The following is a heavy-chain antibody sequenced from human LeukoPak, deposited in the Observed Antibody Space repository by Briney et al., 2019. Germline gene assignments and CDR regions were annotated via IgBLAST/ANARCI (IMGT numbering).Heavy chain of an antibody. CDR3: ARGVSDYYDSSGYYAFDY. CDR2: TSYDGPYK. J-gene: IGHJ4*02. CDR1: GLTFSNYA. Sequence: PGGSLRLSCAVAGLTFSNYAFHWVRQAPGKGREWVALTSYDGPYKSCGRSVRGRFTISRDNSKNPLYLQMNSLRLEDTAVYYCARGVSDYYDSSGYYAFDYWGQGTLAIVSS. D-gene: IGHD3-22*01. V-gene: IGHV3-30-3*01.